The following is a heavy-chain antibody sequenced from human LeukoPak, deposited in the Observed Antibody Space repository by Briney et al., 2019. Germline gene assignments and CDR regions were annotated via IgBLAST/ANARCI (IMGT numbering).Heavy chain of an antibody. D-gene: IGHD3-3*01. CDR2: RRYDGSNK. Sequence: SGGSLRLACAASGFTFSSYGMHWVRQAPGKGLEWMASRRYDGSNKYYADSVKGRFTISRDNSKNTLYLQMNSLRAEDTAVYYCAKGSYDFWSGYHFQHWGQGTLVTVSS. CDR3: AKGSYDFWSGYHFQH. CDR1: GFTFSSYG. V-gene: IGHV3-30*02. J-gene: IGHJ1*01.